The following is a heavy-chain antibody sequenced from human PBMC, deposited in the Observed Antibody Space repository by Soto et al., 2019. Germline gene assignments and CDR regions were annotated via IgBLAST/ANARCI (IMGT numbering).Heavy chain of an antibody. Sequence: QVQLQESGPGLVKPSQTLSLTCTVSGGSISSGGYHCNWIRQRPGQGLEWIGYVFYSGSTYYNPSLKSRLSMSVDTSKNQFSLKLSSVTAADTAVYYCARARDSSGLAFDSWGQGTMVTVSS. CDR3: ARARDSSGLAFDS. V-gene: IGHV4-31*03. D-gene: IGHD3-22*01. J-gene: IGHJ3*02. CDR1: GGSISSGGYH. CDR2: VFYSGST.